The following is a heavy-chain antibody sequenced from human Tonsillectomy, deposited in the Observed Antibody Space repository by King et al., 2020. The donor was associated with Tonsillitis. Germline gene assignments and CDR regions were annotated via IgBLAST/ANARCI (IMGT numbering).Heavy chain of an antibody. CDR1: GGSISSSSYY. CDR3: ARHGFYDILTGYYLNGNFDY. CDR2: IYYSGST. Sequence: QLQESGPGLVKPSETLSLTCTVSGGSISSSSYYWGWIRQPPGKGLEWIGSIYYSGSTYYNPSLKSRVTISVDTSKNQFSLKLSSVTAADTAVYYCARHGFYDILTGYYLNGNFDYWAQGTLVTVSS. V-gene: IGHV4-39*07. D-gene: IGHD3-9*01. J-gene: IGHJ4*02.